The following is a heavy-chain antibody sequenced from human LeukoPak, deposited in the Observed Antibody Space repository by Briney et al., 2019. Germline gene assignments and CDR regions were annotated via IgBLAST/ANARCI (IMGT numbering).Heavy chain of an antibody. CDR2: ISSSGSYI. D-gene: IGHD6-6*01. Sequence: GGSLRLSCAASGFTFSSYSMNWVRQAPGKGLEWVSSISSSGSYIYYADSVKGRFTSPRDNAKNSLYLQMNSLRAEDTAVYYCARRSSQSDAFDIWGQGTMVTVSS. J-gene: IGHJ3*02. V-gene: IGHV3-21*01. CDR1: GFTFSSYS. CDR3: ARRSSQSDAFDI.